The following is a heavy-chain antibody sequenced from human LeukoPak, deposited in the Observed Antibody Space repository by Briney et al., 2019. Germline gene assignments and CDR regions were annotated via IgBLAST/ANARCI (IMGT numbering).Heavy chain of an antibody. Sequence: ASVKVSCKASGYTFTGYYMHWVRQAPGQGLEWMGWINPNSGGTNYAQKFQGRVTMTRDTSISTAYMELSRLRSDDTAVYYCARDLLAGDGGGILDYWGQGTLVTVSS. D-gene: IGHD7-27*01. V-gene: IGHV1-2*02. CDR1: GYTFTGYY. CDR2: INPNSGGT. J-gene: IGHJ4*02. CDR3: ARDLLAGDGGGILDY.